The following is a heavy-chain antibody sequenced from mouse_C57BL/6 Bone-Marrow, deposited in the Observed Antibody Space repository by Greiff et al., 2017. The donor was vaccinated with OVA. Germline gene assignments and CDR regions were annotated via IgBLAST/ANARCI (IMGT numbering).Heavy chain of an antibody. CDR2: INPSSGYT. CDR3: ASAMDY. V-gene: IGHV1-4*01. Sequence: VNLVESGAELARPGASVKMSCKASGYTFTSYTMHWVKQRPGQGLEWIGYINPSSGYTKYNQKFKDKATLTADKSSSTAYMQLSSLTSEDSAVYYCASAMDYWGQGTSVTVSS. CDR1: GYTFTSYT. J-gene: IGHJ4*01.